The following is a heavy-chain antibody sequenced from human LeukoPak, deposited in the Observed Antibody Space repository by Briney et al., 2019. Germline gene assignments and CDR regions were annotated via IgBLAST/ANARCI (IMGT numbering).Heavy chain of an antibody. V-gene: IGHV4-34*01. Sequence: PSETLSLTCAVYGGSFSGYYWSWIRQPPGKGLEWIGEINHSGSTNYNPSLKSRVTISVDTSKNQFSLKLSSVTAADTAVYYCAXXXGXRSXVXVTXIHFDYXGQGTLVTVSS. CDR1: GGSFSGYY. J-gene: IGHJ4*02. D-gene: IGHD2-21*02. CDR3: AXXXGXRSXVXVTXIHFDY. CDR2: INHSGST.